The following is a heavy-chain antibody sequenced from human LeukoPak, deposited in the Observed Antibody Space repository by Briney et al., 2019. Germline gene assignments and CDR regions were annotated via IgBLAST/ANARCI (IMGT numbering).Heavy chain of an antibody. D-gene: IGHD1-26*01. CDR2: IYPGDSDT. V-gene: IGHV5-51*01. CDR3: ARNLVGATSPFDY. CDR1: GYNFTIYW. J-gene: IGHJ4*02. Sequence: GESQKISCKGSGYNFTIYWIGWVRQMPGKGLEWMGIIYPGDSDTRYSPSFQGQVTISADKSISTAYLQWSSLKASDTAMYYCARNLVGATSPFDYWGQGTLVTVSS.